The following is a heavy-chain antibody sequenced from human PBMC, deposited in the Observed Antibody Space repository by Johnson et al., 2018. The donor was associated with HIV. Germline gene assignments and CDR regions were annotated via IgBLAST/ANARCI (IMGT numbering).Heavy chain of an antibody. V-gene: IGHV3-30*04. Sequence: QVQVLESGGGVVQPGRSLRLSCAASGFTLSSYAMHWVRQAPGKGLEWVAVISYDGSNKYYADSVKGRFTISRDNSKNTLYLQMNSLRAEDTAVYYCATDGRITGTKDAFDIWGQGTMVTVSS. D-gene: IGHD1-7*01. J-gene: IGHJ3*02. CDR1: GFTLSSYA. CDR3: ATDGRITGTKDAFDI. CDR2: ISYDGSNK.